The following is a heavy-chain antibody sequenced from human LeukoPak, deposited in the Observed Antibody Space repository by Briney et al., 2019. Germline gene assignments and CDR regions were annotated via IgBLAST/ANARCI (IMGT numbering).Heavy chain of an antibody. J-gene: IGHJ3*02. Sequence: SETLSLTCAVYGGSFSGNYWNWIRQPPDKGLEWIGEINHSGSTNYNPSLKSRVTISVDTSKNQFSLKLSSVTAADTAVYYCARLFPERDAFDIWGQGTMVTVSS. V-gene: IGHV4-34*01. CDR3: ARLFPERDAFDI. D-gene: IGHD1-1*01. CDR1: GGSFSGNY. CDR2: INHSGST.